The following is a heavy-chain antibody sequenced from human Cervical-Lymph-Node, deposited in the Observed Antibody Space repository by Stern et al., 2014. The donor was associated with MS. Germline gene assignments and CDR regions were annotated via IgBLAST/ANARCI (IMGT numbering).Heavy chain of an antibody. CDR2: SNYNGGST. D-gene: IGHD2-8*02. CDR1: GFIFDDYG. V-gene: IGHV3-20*01. J-gene: IGHJ6*02. CDR3: ARAFCTGGVCYSFPFYGMDV. Sequence: EVQLVASGGGVVRPGGSLRLSCAASGFIFDDYGMSLVRQVPGKGPEWVSASNYNGGSTDDAASVKGRFTISRDNAKKSLYLRMNSLRVEDTAVYHCARAFCTGGVCYSFPFYGMDVWGQGTTVTVSS.